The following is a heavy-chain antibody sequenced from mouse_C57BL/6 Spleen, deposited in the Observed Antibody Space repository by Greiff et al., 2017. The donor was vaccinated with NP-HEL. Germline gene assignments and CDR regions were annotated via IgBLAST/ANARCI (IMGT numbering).Heavy chain of an antibody. CDR3: ARSFYSCGSTWYFDV. D-gene: IGHD1-1*01. CDR2: IYPGDGDT. J-gene: IGHJ1*03. CDR1: GYAFSSYW. Sequence: VQLQQSGAELVKPGASVKISCKASGYAFSSYWMNWVKQRPGKGLEWIGQIYPGDGDTNYNGKFKGKATLTADKSASTAYMQLSSLTSEDSAVYFCARSFYSCGSTWYFDVWVTGTTVTVSS. V-gene: IGHV1-80*01.